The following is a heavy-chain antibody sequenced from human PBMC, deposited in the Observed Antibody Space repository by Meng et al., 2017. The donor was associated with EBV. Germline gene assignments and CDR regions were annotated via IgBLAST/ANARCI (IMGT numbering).Heavy chain of an antibody. J-gene: IGHJ4*02. CDR2: LIPMVGAP. Sequence: QVHVLQAGAEGKKPGSSVKVSYRTSGGTFRSDAVSWVRQAPGQGLEWMGGLIPMVGAPHYAQKFQGRVTIIADESTSTHSMELNSLRSEDTAMYYCASESGRGFTPDYWGQGTLVTVSS. D-gene: IGHD3-10*01. V-gene: IGHV1-69*01. CDR3: ASESGRGFTPDY. CDR1: GGTFRSDA.